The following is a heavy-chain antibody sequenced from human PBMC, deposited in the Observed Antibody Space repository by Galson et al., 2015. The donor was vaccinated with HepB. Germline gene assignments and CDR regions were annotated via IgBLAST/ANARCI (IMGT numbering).Heavy chain of an antibody. CDR2: INWNGGST. CDR3: ARVSSGDSSGYFDY. D-gene: IGHD3-22*01. Sequence: SLRLSCAASGFTFDDYGMSWVRQAPGKGLEWVSGINWNGGSTGYADSVKGRFTISRDNAKNSLYLQMNGLRAEDTALYYCARVSSGDSSGYFDYWGQGTLVTVSS. CDR1: GFTFDDYG. J-gene: IGHJ4*02. V-gene: IGHV3-20*04.